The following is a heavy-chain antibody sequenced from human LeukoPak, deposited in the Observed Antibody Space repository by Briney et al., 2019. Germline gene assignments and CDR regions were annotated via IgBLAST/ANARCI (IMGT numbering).Heavy chain of an antibody. CDR1: GYTFTSYS. J-gene: IGHJ5*02. Sequence: ASVKVSCKASGYTFTSYSIGWVRQAPGQGLEWMGWISAYNGNTNYAQKLQGRVTMTTDTSTSTAYMELRSLRSDDTAVYYCARCGAGTGPMRAWFGPWGQGTLVTVSS. CDR3: ARCGAGTGPMRAWFGP. V-gene: IGHV1-18*01. CDR2: ISAYNGNT. D-gene: IGHD3-10*01.